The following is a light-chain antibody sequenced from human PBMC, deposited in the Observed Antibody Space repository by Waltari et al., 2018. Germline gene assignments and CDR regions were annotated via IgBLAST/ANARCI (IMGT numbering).Light chain of an antibody. V-gene: IGLV4-69*01. Sequence: QLVLTQSPSASASLGASVKFTCTLSSGHTNYAVAWHQQLPGKGPRFLMKINSDGRHTKGGGVPGRFSGSSSGAERFLTISSLQSEDEADYYCQAWGTGIVFGGGTKLTVL. CDR3: QAWGTGIV. CDR1: SGHTNYA. J-gene: IGLJ3*02. CDR2: INSDGRH.